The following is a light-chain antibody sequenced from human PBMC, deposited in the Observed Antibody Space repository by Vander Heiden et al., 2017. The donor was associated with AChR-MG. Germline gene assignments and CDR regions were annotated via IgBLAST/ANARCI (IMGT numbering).Light chain of an antibody. Sequence: QSALTQPASVSGSPGQSITISCTGTSREVGGYNYVSWYQQHPGKAPKLMIYDVSKRPSGVSNRFSGSKSGNTDSLTIAGLQAEDEADYYCSSYTSSSTLVFGGGTKLTVL. CDR1: SREVGGYNY. J-gene: IGLJ3*02. V-gene: IGLV2-14*01. CDR2: DVS. CDR3: SSYTSSSTLV.